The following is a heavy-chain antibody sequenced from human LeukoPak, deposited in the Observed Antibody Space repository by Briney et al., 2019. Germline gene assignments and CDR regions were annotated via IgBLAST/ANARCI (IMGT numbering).Heavy chain of an antibody. V-gene: IGHV3-53*01. CDR3: ARGVRLERPFDY. CDR1: GFTVSSNY. J-gene: IGHJ4*02. CDR2: IYSGGST. Sequence: GGSLRLSCAASGFTVSSNYMSWVRQAPGKGLEWVSVIYSGGSTYYADSVKGRFTISRDNSKNTLYLQMNSLRAEDTAVYYCARGVRLERPFDYWGQGTLVTVSS. D-gene: IGHD1-1*01.